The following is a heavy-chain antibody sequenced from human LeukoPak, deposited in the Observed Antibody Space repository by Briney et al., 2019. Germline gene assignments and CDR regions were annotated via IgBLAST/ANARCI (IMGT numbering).Heavy chain of an antibody. V-gene: IGHV4-59*01. CDR3: ARDRWLGY. D-gene: IGHD5-12*01. Sequence: SETLSLTCTVSGGSISSYFWSWVRQPSGKGLEWIGYIYYSGSTNYNPSLKSRVTISVDTSKNQFSLKLASVTTADTAVYYCARDRWLGYWGQGTLVTVSS. J-gene: IGHJ4*02. CDR2: IYYSGST. CDR1: GGSISSYF.